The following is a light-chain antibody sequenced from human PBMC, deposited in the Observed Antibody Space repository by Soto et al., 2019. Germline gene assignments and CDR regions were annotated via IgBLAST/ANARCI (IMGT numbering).Light chain of an antibody. J-gene: IGKJ1*01. Sequence: DIQMTQSPSTLSASVGDRVTITCRASQSISGSLAWYQQKPGKAPKLLIYEASNLKSGVPSRFSGSGSGTEYTLTISSLQPDESASYYCQQYNGFWTCGQGPRVEIK. V-gene: IGKV1-5*03. CDR3: QQYNGFWT. CDR2: EAS. CDR1: QSISGS.